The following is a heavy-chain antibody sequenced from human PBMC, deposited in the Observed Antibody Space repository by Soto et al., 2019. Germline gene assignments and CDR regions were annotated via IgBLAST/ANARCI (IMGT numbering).Heavy chain of an antibody. CDR2: MYHTGNA. V-gene: IGHV4-59*01. CDR3: ARDRTSSGYYFDYSLDY. D-gene: IGHD3-22*01. J-gene: IGHJ4*02. Sequence: SETLSLTCSVSGGSLSGYYWSWIRQPPGKGLEYIAYMYHTGNAKYNPSLQSRVTLSVDTSKNQFSLRLASVTAADTAVYYCARDRTSSGYYFDYSLDYWGQGTRVTVPQ. CDR1: GGSLSGYY.